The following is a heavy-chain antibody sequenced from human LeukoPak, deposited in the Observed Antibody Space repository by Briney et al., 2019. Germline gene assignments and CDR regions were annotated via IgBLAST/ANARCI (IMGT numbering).Heavy chain of an antibody. CDR3: AREGSYCVGGDCYSFDF. D-gene: IGHD2-21*02. J-gene: IGHJ4*02. CDR2: MHPGNGNT. CDR1: GYRFISNY. Sequence: ASVKVSCKASGYRFISNYIQWVRQAPGLRPEWMGWMHPGNGNTRYAEKFQGRVTMTRDTSINTAYMDLSSPRSDDTAVYYCAREGSYCVGGDCYSFDFWGQGTLITVSS. V-gene: IGHV1-2*02.